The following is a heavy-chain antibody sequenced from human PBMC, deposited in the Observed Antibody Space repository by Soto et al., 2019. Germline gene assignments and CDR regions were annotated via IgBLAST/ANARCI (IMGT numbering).Heavy chain of an antibody. J-gene: IGHJ4*02. D-gene: IGHD1-1*01. Sequence: SGPTLVNPTHALALTCNFSGVSLTTRPGGVGWIRQPPGKALEWLVVIYWDDDKRYSPSLKSRLTISKDTSKNQVVLTMTDMDRVHTGKYCCAHRLGPYTWNDGYSDFWGQGILVTVSS. V-gene: IGHV2-5*02. CDR2: IYWDDDK. CDR1: GVSLTTRPGG. CDR3: AHRLGPYTWNDGYSDF.